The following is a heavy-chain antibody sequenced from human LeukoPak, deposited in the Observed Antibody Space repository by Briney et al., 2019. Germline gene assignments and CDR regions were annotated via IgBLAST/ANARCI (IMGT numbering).Heavy chain of an antibody. V-gene: IGHV4-4*07. CDR2: IYTSGST. CDR1: GGSISSYY. J-gene: IGHJ6*03. Sequence: SETLSLTCTVSGGSISSYYWSWIRQPAGKGLEWIGRIYTSGSTNYNPSLKSRVTMSVDTSKNQFSLKLSSVTAADTAVYYCARDRDSSELYYYYYYMDVWGKGTTVTISS. CDR3: ARDRDSSELYYYYYYMDV. D-gene: IGHD3-22*01.